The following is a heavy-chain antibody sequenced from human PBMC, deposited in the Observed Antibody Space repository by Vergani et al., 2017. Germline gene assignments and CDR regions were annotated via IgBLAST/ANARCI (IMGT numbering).Heavy chain of an antibody. D-gene: IGHD3-9*01. CDR2: INPNSGGT. J-gene: IGHJ4*02. Sequence: QVQLVQSGAEVKKPGASVKVSCKASGYTFTGYYMHWVRQAPGQGLEWMGWINPNSGGTNYAHKFQGRVTMTRDTSISTAYMELSRLRSDDTAVYYCARDLGGYDILTGYYKGAVDYWGQGTLVTVSS. V-gene: IGHV1-2*07. CDR3: ARDLGGYDILTGYYKGAVDY. CDR1: GYTFTGYY.